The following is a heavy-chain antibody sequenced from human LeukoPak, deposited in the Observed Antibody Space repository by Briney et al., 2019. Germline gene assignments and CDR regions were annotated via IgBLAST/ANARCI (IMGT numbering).Heavy chain of an antibody. CDR3: ARGGGLDV. D-gene: IGHD3-16*01. CDR1: GFTFSSYS. J-gene: IGHJ6*02. Sequence: GGSLRLSCAAPGFTFSSYSMNWVRQAPGKGLEWVSYITSSSPIYYADSVKGRFTISRDNAKNSLYLQMSNLRAEDTAVYFCARGGGLDVWGQGATVTVSS. CDR2: ITSSSPI. V-gene: IGHV3-48*01.